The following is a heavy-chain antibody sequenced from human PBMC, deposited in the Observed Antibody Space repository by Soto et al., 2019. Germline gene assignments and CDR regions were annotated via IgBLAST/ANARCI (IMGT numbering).Heavy chain of an antibody. V-gene: IGHV1-18*01. CDR3: ARDIGYCSAGICYWGGGAFDI. CDR2: ISAYNGDT. J-gene: IGHJ3*02. CDR1: GYTFTSYG. Sequence: ASVKVSCKASGYTFTSYGISWVRQAPGQGLEWMGWISAYNGDTNYGQKIRGRVTMTTDTSTSTAYMELRSLRSDDTAMYYCARDIGYCSAGICYWGGGAFDIWGQGTMVTVSS. D-gene: IGHD2-15*01.